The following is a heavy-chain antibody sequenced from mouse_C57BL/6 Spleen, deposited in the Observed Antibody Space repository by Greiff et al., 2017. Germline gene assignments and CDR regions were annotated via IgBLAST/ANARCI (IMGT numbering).Heavy chain of an antibody. CDR2: IYPGDGDT. CDR1: GYAFSSSW. Sequence: QVQLQQSGPELVKPGASVKISCKASGYAFSSSWMNWVKQRPGKGLEWIGRIYPGDGDTNYNGKFKGKATLTADKSSSTAYMQLSSLTSEDSAVYFCARVGYHFDYWGQGTTLTVSS. V-gene: IGHV1-82*01. J-gene: IGHJ2*01. D-gene: IGHD2-2*01. CDR3: ARVGYHFDY.